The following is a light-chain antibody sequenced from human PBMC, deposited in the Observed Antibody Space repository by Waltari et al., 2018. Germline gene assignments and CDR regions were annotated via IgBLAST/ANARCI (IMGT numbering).Light chain of an antibody. Sequence: QAALTQPPSMSGSPGQSVTISCTGTSSDIGGYTRVYWYQHHPGKAPKLMIYDVSQRPSGVSDRFSGSKSGNTASLTISGLQAEDETDYYCSSYAGSNTWVFGGGTRLTVL. V-gene: IGLV2-11*01. CDR3: SSYAGSNTWV. CDR2: DVS. CDR1: SSDIGGYTR. J-gene: IGLJ2*01.